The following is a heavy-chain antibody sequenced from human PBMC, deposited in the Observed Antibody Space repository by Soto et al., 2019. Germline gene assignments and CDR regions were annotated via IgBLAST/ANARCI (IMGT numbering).Heavy chain of an antibody. Sequence: QVQLVQSGAEVKKPGSSVKVSCKASGGTFSSYAISWVRQAPGQGIEWMGGIITIFGTANYAQKFQGRVTISADESTSTAYMELRSLRSEDTAVYYCARGFTYYYGSGDAFDIWGQGTMVTVSS. V-gene: IGHV1-69*12. D-gene: IGHD3-10*01. J-gene: IGHJ3*02. CDR2: IITIFGTA. CDR1: GGTFSSYA. CDR3: ARGFTYYYGSGDAFDI.